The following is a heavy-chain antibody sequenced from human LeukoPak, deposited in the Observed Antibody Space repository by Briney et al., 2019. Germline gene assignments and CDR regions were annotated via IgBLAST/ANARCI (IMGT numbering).Heavy chain of an antibody. V-gene: IGHV3-23*01. D-gene: IGHD3-9*01. Sequence: GGSLRLSCAASGFTFSSYAMSWVRQAPGQGLEWVSGISNSGGSTYYADSVKGRFTISRDNSKNTLYLQMNSLRAEDTAAYYCAKILTYYYNGMDVWGQGTTVTVSS. CDR2: ISNSGGST. CDR3: AKILTYYYNGMDV. CDR1: GFTFSSYA. J-gene: IGHJ6*02.